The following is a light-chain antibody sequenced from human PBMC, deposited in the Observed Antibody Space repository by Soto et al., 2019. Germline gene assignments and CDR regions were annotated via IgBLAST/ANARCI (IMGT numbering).Light chain of an antibody. V-gene: IGKV3-11*01. Sequence: EIVLTQSPATLSLSPGERATLSCRASQSVSSYLAWYQQKPGQAPRLLIYDASNRATGIPARFSGSGSGTVFTLTISSLEPEDFAVYYCQQRSSFGGGTKVDIK. CDR1: QSVSSY. CDR3: QQRSS. CDR2: DAS. J-gene: IGKJ4*01.